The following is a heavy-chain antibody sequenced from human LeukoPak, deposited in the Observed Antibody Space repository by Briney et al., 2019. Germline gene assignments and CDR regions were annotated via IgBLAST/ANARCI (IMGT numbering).Heavy chain of an antibody. CDR1: GYTFTSYG. Sequence: ASVKVSCKASGYTFTSYGISWVRQAPGQGLEWMGWISAYNGNTNYAQKLQGRVTMTTDTSTSTAYMELRSLRSDDTAVYYCARAAADSQTEYFQYWGQGTLVTVSS. CDR3: ARAAADSQTEYFQY. J-gene: IGHJ1*01. D-gene: IGHD6-13*01. V-gene: IGHV1-18*01. CDR2: ISAYNGNT.